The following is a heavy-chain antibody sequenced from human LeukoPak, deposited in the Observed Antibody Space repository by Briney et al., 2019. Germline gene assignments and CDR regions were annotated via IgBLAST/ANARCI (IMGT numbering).Heavy chain of an antibody. CDR3: ARDARYYDSSGSHPYFDY. D-gene: IGHD3-22*01. J-gene: IGHJ4*02. Sequence: KPSETLSPTCTVSGGSISSYYWSWIRQPPGKGLEWIGYIYYSGSTNYNPSLKSRVTISVDTSKNQFSLKLSSVTAADTAVYYCARDARYYDSSGSHPYFDYWGQGTLVTVSS. V-gene: IGHV4-59*01. CDR2: IYYSGST. CDR1: GGSISSYY.